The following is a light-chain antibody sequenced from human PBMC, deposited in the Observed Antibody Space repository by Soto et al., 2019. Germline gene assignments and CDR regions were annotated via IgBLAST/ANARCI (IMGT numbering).Light chain of an antibody. CDR1: QSVLYRSNNETF. Sequence: DIVMTQTPDSLAVSLRARATISCRSSQSVLYRSNNETFLAWYQQKPGQPPKQLIYWASTRKSGVPERFRGSGSGTDFTLTITSLQAEDVALYYCQQYYNIPWTFGQGTKVDIK. CDR2: WAS. V-gene: IGKV4-1*01. J-gene: IGKJ1*01. CDR3: QQYYNIPWT.